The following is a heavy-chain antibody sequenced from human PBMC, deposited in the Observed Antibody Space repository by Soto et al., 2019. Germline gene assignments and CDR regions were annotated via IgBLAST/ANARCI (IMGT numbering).Heavy chain of an antibody. D-gene: IGHD3-3*01. CDR1: GYTFTSYD. Sequence: ASVKVSCKAPGYTFTSYDINWVRQATGQGLEWMGWMNPNSGNTGYAQKFQGRVTMTRNTSISTAYMELSSLRSEDTAVYYCARAPLRFLEWLLPGLNWFDPWGQGTLVTVSS. J-gene: IGHJ5*02. CDR2: MNPNSGNT. CDR3: ARAPLRFLEWLLPGLNWFDP. V-gene: IGHV1-8*01.